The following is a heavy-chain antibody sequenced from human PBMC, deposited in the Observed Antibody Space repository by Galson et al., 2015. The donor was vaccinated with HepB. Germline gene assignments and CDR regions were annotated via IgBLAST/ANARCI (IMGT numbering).Heavy chain of an antibody. J-gene: IGHJ4*02. CDR2: IYHSGST. V-gene: IGHV4-38-2*02. D-gene: IGHD3-10*01. CDR1: GYSISSGYY. Sequence: ETLSLTCTVSGYSISSGYYWGWIRQPPGKGLEWIGSIYHSGSTYYNPSLKSRVTISVDTSKNQFSLKLSSVTAADTAVYYCAREGALTYGSGSYYFPFDYWGQGTLVTVSS. CDR3: AREGALTYGSGSYYFPFDY.